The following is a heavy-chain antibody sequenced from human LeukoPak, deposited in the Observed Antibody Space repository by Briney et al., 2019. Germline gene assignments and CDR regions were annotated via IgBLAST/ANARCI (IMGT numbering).Heavy chain of an antibody. Sequence: SETLSLTCTVSGGSISSYYWSWIRQPPGKGLEWIGEINHSGSTNYNPSLKSRVTISVDTSKNQFSLKLSSVTAADTAVYYCARVGSSGSYHYWGQGTLVTVSS. CDR1: GGSISSYY. CDR3: ARVGSSGSYHY. V-gene: IGHV4-34*01. J-gene: IGHJ4*02. CDR2: INHSGST. D-gene: IGHD1-26*01.